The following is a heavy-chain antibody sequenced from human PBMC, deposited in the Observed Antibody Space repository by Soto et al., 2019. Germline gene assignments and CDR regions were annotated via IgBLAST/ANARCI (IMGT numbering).Heavy chain of an antibody. V-gene: IGHV3-23*01. J-gene: IGHJ4*02. CDR1: GFTFSSYA. D-gene: IGHD3-16*01. CDR3: ASNKRDDPPDY. CDR2: ISVSGGST. Sequence: EVQLLESGGGLVQPGGSLRLSCAASGFTFSSYAMSWVRQAPGKGLAWVSGISVSGGSTYYADSVKGRFTISRDNSKNTLDLQMNSLRAEDTAVYYCASNKRDDPPDYWGQVTQVTVCS.